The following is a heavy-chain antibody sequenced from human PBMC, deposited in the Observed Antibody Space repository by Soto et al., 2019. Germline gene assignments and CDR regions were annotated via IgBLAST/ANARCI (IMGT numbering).Heavy chain of an antibody. CDR3: ARGIKYGDYSRWFDP. Sequence: QVQLVQSGAEVKKPGASVKVSCKASGYTFTSYDINWVRQATGQGFEYLGWMNPNSGNTGYVKKFQGRVTMTRDTSMSTAYMDLSGLRSEDTAVDYCARGIKYGDYSRWFDPWGPGTLVTVSS. CDR2: MNPNSGNT. D-gene: IGHD4-17*01. J-gene: IGHJ5*02. V-gene: IGHV1-8*01. CDR1: GYTFTSYD.